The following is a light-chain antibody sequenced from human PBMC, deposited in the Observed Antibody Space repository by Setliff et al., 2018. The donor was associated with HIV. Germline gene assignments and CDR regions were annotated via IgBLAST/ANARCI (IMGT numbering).Light chain of an antibody. CDR1: TSDVGGFDY. Sequence: QSVLAQPASVSGSPGQSITISCTGTTSDVGGFDYVSWYQQYPDRAPQLLIYEVTNRPSGVSNRFSGSKSGNTASLTISGLQPEDESDYYCSSFTSTSTVVSGGGTKVTV. CDR3: SSFTSTSTVV. J-gene: IGLJ2*01. CDR2: EVT. V-gene: IGLV2-14*01.